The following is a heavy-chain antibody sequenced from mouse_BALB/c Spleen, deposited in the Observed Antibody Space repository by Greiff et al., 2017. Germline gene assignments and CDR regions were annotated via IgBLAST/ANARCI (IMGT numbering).Heavy chain of an antibody. V-gene: IGHV5-6*01. Sequence: EVQGVESGGDLVKPGGSLKLSCAASGFTFSSYGMSWVRQTPDKRLEWVATISSGGSYTYYPDSVKGRFTISRDNAKNTLYLQMSSLKSEDTAMYYCARDERYAMDYWGQGTSVTVSS. CDR1: GFTFSSYG. CDR3: ARDERYAMDY. J-gene: IGHJ4*01. CDR2: ISSGGSYT.